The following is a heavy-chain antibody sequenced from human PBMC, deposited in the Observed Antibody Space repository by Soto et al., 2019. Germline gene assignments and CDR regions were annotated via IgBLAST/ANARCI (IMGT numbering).Heavy chain of an antibody. CDR3: ARDHFLDFWSGSGWFDP. V-gene: IGHV4-59*01. CDR2: IYYSGST. Sequence: LSLTCTVSGGSISSYYWSWIRQPPGKGLEWIGYIYYSGSTNYNPSLKSRVTISVDTSKNQFSLKLSSVTAADTAVYYCARDHFLDFWSGSGWFDPWGQGTLVTVSS. J-gene: IGHJ5*02. CDR1: GGSISSYY. D-gene: IGHD3-3*01.